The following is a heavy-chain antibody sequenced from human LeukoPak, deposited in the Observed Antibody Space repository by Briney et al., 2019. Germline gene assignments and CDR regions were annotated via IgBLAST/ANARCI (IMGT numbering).Heavy chain of an antibody. CDR2: IKQDGSEK. CDR3: ARGDYYDSSGYYFPDAFDI. V-gene: IGHV3-7*02. J-gene: IGHJ3*02. CDR1: GFTFSTYW. Sequence: GGSLRLSCAASGFTFSTYWMSWVRQAPGKGLEWVANIKQDGSEKYYVDPVKGRFTISRDNAKNTLYLQMSSLRAEDTAVYYCARGDYYDSSGYYFPDAFDIWGQGTMVTVSS. D-gene: IGHD3-22*01.